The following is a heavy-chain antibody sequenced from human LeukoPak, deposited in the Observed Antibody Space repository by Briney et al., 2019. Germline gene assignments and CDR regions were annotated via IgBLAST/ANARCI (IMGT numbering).Heavy chain of an antibody. J-gene: IGHJ6*03. CDR1: GGSFSGYY. V-gene: IGHV4-34*01. Sequence: SETLSLTCAVYGGSFSGYYWSWIRQPPGKGLEWIGEINHSGSTNYNPSLKSRVTISVDTSKNQFSLKLSSVTAADTAVYYCARVRYCGGDCYPLLYYYYYMDVWGKGTTVTVSS. CDR2: INHSGST. CDR3: ARVRYCGGDCYPLLYYYYYMDV. D-gene: IGHD2-21*02.